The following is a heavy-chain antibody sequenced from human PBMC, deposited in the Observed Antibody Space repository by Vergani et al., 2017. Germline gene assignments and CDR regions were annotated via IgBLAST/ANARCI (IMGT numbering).Heavy chain of an antibody. CDR2: ISSSGSTI. Sequence: QVQLVESGGGLVKPGGSLRLSCAASGFTFSDYYMSWIRQAPGKGLEWVSYISSSGSTIYYADSVKGRFTITRDNAKNSLYLQMNSLRAEDTAVYYCARERLTGSSDWYHYYYYGMDVWGQGTTVTVSS. J-gene: IGHJ6*02. D-gene: IGHD6-19*01. V-gene: IGHV3-11*01. CDR3: ARERLTGSSDWYHYYYYGMDV. CDR1: GFTFSDYY.